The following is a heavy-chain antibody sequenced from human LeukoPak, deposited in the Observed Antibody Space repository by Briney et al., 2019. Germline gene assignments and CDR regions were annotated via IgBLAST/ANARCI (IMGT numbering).Heavy chain of an antibody. V-gene: IGHV1-18*01. CDR1: GYTFTSYG. Sequence: ASVKVSCTASGYTFTSYGISWVRQAPGQGLEWMGWISTYNGNTDYAQKLQGRVTMTTDTSTSTAYMELRSLRSDDTAVYYCARDSVTTTLSPDYWGQGTLFTVSS. J-gene: IGHJ4*02. D-gene: IGHD4-17*01. CDR2: ISTYNGNT. CDR3: ARDSVTTTLSPDY.